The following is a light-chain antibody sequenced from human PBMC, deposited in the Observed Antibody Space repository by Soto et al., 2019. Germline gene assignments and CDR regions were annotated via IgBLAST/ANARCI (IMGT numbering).Light chain of an antibody. CDR2: GAS. V-gene: IGKV3-15*01. Sequence: EVVMTQSPATLSVSPGERVTLSCRASQSASSNLAWYQQKPGQAPSLLLYGASTRAAGIPARFSGSGSWAEFTLTISGLQSEDFVVYYCQQYNKWPYTFGQGTNLEIK. J-gene: IGKJ2*01. CDR3: QQYNKWPYT. CDR1: QSASSN.